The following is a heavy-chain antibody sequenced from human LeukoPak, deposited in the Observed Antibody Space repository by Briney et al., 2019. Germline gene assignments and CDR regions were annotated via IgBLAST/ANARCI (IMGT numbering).Heavy chain of an antibody. V-gene: IGHV3-43*01. CDR3: ARSPIAAA. CDR2: ISWDGGST. CDR1: GFTFDDYT. D-gene: IGHD6-13*01. J-gene: IGHJ5*02. Sequence: GGSLRLSCAASGFTFDDYTMHWVRQAPGKGLEWVSLISWDGGSTYYADSVKGRFTISRDNAKNSLYLQMNSLRAEDTAVYYCARSPIAAAWGQGTLVTVSS.